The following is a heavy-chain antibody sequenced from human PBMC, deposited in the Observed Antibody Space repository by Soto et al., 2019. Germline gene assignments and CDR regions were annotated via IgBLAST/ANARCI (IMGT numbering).Heavy chain of an antibody. D-gene: IGHD4-17*01. CDR2: MNPNSGNT. CDR1: RYTFTSYD. CDR3: ARSTNDYGDRH. V-gene: IGHV1-8*01. J-gene: IGHJ4*02. Sequence: QVQLVQYGAEVKKPGASVKVSCKASRYTFTSYDIIWVRQAIGQGLEWMGWMNPNSGNTGYAQKFQGRVNMDRNASKSTASMEVGSLRAEETAVYYCARSTNDYGDRHWGQGAMVTVSS.